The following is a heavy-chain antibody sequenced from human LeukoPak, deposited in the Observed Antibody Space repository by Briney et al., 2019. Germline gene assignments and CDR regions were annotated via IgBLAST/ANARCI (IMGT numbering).Heavy chain of an antibody. Sequence: SVKVSCKASGGTFSSYAISWVRQAPGQGLEWMGRIIPILGIANYAQKFQGRVTITADKSTSTAYMELSSLRSEDTAVYYCARGSVAGASYYFDYWGQRTLVTVSS. CDR3: ARGSVAGASYYFDY. J-gene: IGHJ4*02. CDR1: GGTFSSYA. V-gene: IGHV1-69*04. CDR2: IIPILGIA. D-gene: IGHD6-19*01.